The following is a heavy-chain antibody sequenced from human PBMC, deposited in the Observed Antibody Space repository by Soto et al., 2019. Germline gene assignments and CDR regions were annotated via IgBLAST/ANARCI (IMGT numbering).Heavy chain of an antibody. CDR3: AREGDVPYYYYGMDV. J-gene: IGHJ6*02. CDR2: ISGYDGRT. Sequence: QVHLVQSGAEVKKPGASVKVSCKTSGYTFTRYGISWVRQAPGQGLEWMGWISGYDGRTKFAQKVQDRVTMTTDTSTSTVYMELRSLSSDDTAVYYCAREGDVPYYYYGMDVWGQGTTVIVSS. CDR1: GYTFTRYG. D-gene: IGHD2-21*02. V-gene: IGHV1-18*01.